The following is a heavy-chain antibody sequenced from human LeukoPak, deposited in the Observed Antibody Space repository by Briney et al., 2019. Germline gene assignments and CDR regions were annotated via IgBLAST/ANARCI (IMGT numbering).Heavy chain of an antibody. V-gene: IGHV4-30-2*01. D-gene: IGHD3-3*01. CDR1: GGSISSGGCS. J-gene: IGHJ5*02. Sequence: SQTLSLTCAVSGGSISSGGCSWSWIRQPPGKGLEWIGYIYHSGSTYYDPSLKSRVTISVDRSKNQFSLKLSSVTAADTAVYYCARASSPNYDFWSGYYSGNWFDPWGQGTLVTVSS. CDR2: IYHSGST. CDR3: ARASSPNYDFWSGYYSGNWFDP.